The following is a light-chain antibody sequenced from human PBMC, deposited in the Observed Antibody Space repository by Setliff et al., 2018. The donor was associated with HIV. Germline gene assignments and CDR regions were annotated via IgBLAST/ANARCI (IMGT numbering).Light chain of an antibody. Sequence: ALTQPPSASGSPGQSVTISCTGTSSDVGGYNYVSWYQQHPGKAPKLMIYEVSKRPSGFPDRFSGSKSGNTASLTVSGLQAEDEADYYCSSYAGTNNWGVFGTGTKVTVL. CDR1: SSDVGGYNY. CDR3: SSYAGTNNWGV. J-gene: IGLJ1*01. CDR2: EVS. V-gene: IGLV2-8*01.